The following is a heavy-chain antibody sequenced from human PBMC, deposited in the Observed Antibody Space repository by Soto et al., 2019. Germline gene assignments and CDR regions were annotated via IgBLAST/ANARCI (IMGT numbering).Heavy chain of an antibody. CDR1: GGTFSSYT. D-gene: IGHD2-15*01. J-gene: IGHJ4*02. CDR2: IIPILGIA. V-gene: IGHV1-69*04. CDR3: ARDFSGGSRAIGGY. Sequence: ASVKVSCKASGGTFSSYTISWVRQAPGQGLEWMGRIIPILGIANYAQKFQGRVTITADKSTSTAYMELSSLRSEDTAVYYCARDFSGGSRAIGGYWGQGTLVTVSS.